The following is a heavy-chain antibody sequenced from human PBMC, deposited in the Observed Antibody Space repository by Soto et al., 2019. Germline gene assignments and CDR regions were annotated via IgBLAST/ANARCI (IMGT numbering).Heavy chain of an antibody. CDR2: IYYSGIT. CDR1: GGSISSYY. Sequence: QVQLQESGPGLVKPSETLSLTCTVSGGSISSYYWCWIRQPPGKGLEWIGYIYYSGITNYNPSLNGRVNKAVSTPKKPFSLKLSSATAADTPVYYSASYKSNYYSGMAVCGQVTTVTVS. V-gene: IGHV4-59*01. D-gene: IGHD1-20*01. J-gene: IGHJ6*02. CDR3: ASYKSNYYSGMAV.